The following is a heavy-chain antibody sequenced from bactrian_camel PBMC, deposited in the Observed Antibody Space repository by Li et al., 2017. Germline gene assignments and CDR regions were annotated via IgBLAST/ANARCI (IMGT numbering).Heavy chain of an antibody. V-gene: IGHV3S53*01. J-gene: IGHJ4*01. CDR3: AAGPCWVRFSLRGVDYSH. Sequence: HVQLVESGGGSMQAGGSLRLSCSASGYSIADLSDTCMGWFRQAPGKERELIAWFDSDRRANYADSVKGRFTISKDDAKSTLYLRMDSLKPEDTAMYSCAAGPCWVRFSLRGVDYSHWGQGTQVTVS. CDR1: GYSIADLSDTC. D-gene: IGHD4*01. CDR2: FDSDRRA.